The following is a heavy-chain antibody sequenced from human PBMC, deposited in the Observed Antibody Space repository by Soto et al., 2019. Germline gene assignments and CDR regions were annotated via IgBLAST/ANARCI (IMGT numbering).Heavy chain of an antibody. CDR1: GYTFTSYG. V-gene: IGHV1-18*01. CDR3: ARAKRRYAEVAHYYGSGSNYYYYYGMDV. D-gene: IGHD3-10*01. Sequence: QVPLVQSGAEVKKPGASVKVSCKASGYTFTSYGISWVRQAPGQGLEWMGWISAYNGNTNYAQKLQGRVTMTTDTSTSTAYMELRSLRSDDTAVYYCARAKRRYAEVAHYYGSGSNYYYYYGMDVWGQGTTVTVSS. J-gene: IGHJ6*02. CDR2: ISAYNGNT.